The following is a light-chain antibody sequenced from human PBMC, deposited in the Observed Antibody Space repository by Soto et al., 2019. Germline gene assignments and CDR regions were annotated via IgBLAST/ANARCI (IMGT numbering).Light chain of an antibody. V-gene: IGLV2-8*01. CDR3: SSYAGSNNWN. J-gene: IGLJ1*01. Sequence: QSALTQPPSASGSPGQSVTISCTGTSSDVGGYNYVSWYQQHPGKAPKLMIYEVSTRPSGVPDRFSGSKSGTTASLAVSGLQAEDEADYYCSSYAGSNNWNFGTGTKLTVL. CDR2: EVS. CDR1: SSDVGGYNY.